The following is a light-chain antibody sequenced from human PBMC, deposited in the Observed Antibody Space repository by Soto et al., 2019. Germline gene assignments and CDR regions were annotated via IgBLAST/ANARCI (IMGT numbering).Light chain of an antibody. CDR3: AAWDDSLSGVV. CDR2: RNS. CDR1: SSNIGSNY. V-gene: IGLV1-47*01. Sequence: QSVLTQPPSASGIPGQRVTISCSGSSSNIGSNYVYWYQQLPGTVPQLLIYRNSERPSGVPDRFSGSKSGTSASLAISGFRSEDEADYYCAAWDDSLSGVVFGGGTKLTVL. J-gene: IGLJ2*01.